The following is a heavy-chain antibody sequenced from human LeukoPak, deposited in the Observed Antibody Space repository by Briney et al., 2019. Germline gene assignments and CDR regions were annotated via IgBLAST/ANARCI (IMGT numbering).Heavy chain of an antibody. Sequence: GGSLRLSCAASGFTFSSYSMNWVRQAPGKGLEWVSSISSSSSYIYYADSVKGRFTISRDNAKNSLYLQMNSLRAEDTAVYYCARGARGYSYGGYYYGIDVCGKGTTVTVSS. CDR2: ISSSSSYI. D-gene: IGHD5-18*01. V-gene: IGHV3-21*01. CDR3: ARGARGYSYGGYYYGIDV. CDR1: GFTFSSYS. J-gene: IGHJ6*04.